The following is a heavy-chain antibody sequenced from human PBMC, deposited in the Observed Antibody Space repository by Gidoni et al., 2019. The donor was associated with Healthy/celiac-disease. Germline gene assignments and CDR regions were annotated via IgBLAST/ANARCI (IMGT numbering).Heavy chain of an antibody. D-gene: IGHD2-2*01. V-gene: IGHV3-33*01. Sequence: QVQLVESGGGVVQPGRSLRLSCAASGFTFSSYGMHWVRQAPGKGLEWVAVIWYDGSNKYYADSVKGRFTISRDNSKNTLYLQMNSLRAEDTAVYYCARDEGYCSSTSCATPFDYWGQGTLVTVSS. CDR3: ARDEGYCSSTSCATPFDY. J-gene: IGHJ4*02. CDR2: IWYDGSNK. CDR1: GFTFSSYG.